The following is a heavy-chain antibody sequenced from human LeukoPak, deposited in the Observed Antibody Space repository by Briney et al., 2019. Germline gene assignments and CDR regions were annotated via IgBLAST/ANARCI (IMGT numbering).Heavy chain of an antibody. CDR2: ISGGGGST. D-gene: IGHD1-26*01. V-gene: IGHV3-23*01. Sequence: GGSLRLSCAASGFTFTSYSMNWVRQAPGKELEWVSTISGGGGSTYYADSVKGRFTISRNNSKNTLYLQVNSLRAEDTAVYYCAKGGKWDVTPFDYWGQGTLVTVSS. CDR3: AKGGKWDVTPFDY. J-gene: IGHJ4*02. CDR1: GFTFTSYS.